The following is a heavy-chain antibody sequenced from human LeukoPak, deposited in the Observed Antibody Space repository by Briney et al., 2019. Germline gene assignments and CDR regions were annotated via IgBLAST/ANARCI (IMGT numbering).Heavy chain of an antibody. Sequence: GSLRLSCAASGFTFSSYAMHWVRQAPGKGLEWVAVISYDGSNKYYADSVKGRFTISRDNSKNTLYLQMNSLRAEDTAVYYCVSSGGDYVPLDYWGQGTLVTVSS. CDR1: GFTFSSYA. J-gene: IGHJ4*02. CDR2: ISYDGSNK. D-gene: IGHD4-17*01. V-gene: IGHV3-30*04. CDR3: VSSGGDYVPLDY.